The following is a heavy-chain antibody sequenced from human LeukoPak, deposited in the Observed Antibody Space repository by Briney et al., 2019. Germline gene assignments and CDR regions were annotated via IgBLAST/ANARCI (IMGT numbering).Heavy chain of an antibody. CDR1: GITFSSYS. J-gene: IGHJ3*02. Sequence: GGSLRLSCVASGITFSSYSMNWVRQAPGKGLEWVSYISSFSGTINYADSVKGRFTISRDNAKNSLYLQMNSLRAEDTAVYYCARDGKAVAVAFDIWGQGTMVTVSS. CDR2: ISSFSGTI. D-gene: IGHD6-19*01. V-gene: IGHV3-48*01. CDR3: ARDGKAVAVAFDI.